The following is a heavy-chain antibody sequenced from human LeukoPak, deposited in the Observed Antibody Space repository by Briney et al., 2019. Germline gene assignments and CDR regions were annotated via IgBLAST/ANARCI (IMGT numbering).Heavy chain of an antibody. CDR1: GFTFSKYW. Sequence: GGSLRLSCAASGFTFSKYWMSWVRQAPGKGLEWVANIKQGGSEKHYVDSVEGRFTISRDNAKNSLYLQMNSLRAEDTAVYYCARAPATNEWRCMDYWGQGTLVTVSS. J-gene: IGHJ4*02. V-gene: IGHV3-7*03. CDR2: IKQGGSEK. CDR3: ARAPATNEWRCMDY. D-gene: IGHD2-8*02.